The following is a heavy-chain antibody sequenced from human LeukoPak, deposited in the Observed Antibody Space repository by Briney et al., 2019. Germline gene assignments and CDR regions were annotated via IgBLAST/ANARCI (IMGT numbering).Heavy chain of an antibody. Sequence: SETLSLTCTVSGGSISSSSYYWGWIRQPPGKRLEWIGSIYYSGSTYYNPSLKSRVTISVDTSKNQFSLKLSSVTAADTAVYYCAATWGIGAAGKPPSAFDIWGQGTMVTVSS. CDR1: GGSISSSSYY. CDR3: AATWGIGAAGKPPSAFDI. CDR2: IYYSGST. J-gene: IGHJ3*02. D-gene: IGHD6-13*01. V-gene: IGHV4-39*01.